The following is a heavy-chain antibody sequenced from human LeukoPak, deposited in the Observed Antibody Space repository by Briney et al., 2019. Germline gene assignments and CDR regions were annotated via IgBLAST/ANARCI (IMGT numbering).Heavy chain of an antibody. D-gene: IGHD3-22*01. J-gene: IGHJ5*02. CDR2: INSDGSST. CDR1: GFTFDDYG. V-gene: IGHV3-20*04. CDR3: ERNLLYYYDSSGYYSWFDP. Sequence: GGSLRLSCAASGFTFDDYGMSWVRQAPGKGLVWVSRINSDGSSTSYADAVKGRFTISRDNAKNSLYLQMNSLRAEDTAVYYCERNLLYYYDSSGYYSWFDPWGQGTLVTVSS.